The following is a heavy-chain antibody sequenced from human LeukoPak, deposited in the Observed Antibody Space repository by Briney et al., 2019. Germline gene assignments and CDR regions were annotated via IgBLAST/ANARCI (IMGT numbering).Heavy chain of an antibody. CDR3: AKGSPYGGQGDY. CDR2: IWYDGSNK. D-gene: IGHD4-23*01. J-gene: IGHJ4*02. CDR1: GFTFSSYG. Sequence: PGGSLRLSCAASGFTFSSYGMHWVRQAPGKGLEWVAVIWYDGSNKYYADSVKGRFTISRDNSKNTLYLQMNSLRAEDTAVYYCAKGSPYGGQGDYWGQGTLVTVSS. V-gene: IGHV3-33*06.